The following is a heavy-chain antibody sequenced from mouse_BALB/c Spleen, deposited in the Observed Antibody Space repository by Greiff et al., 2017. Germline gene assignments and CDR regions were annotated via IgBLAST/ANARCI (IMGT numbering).Heavy chain of an antibody. V-gene: IGHV1-80*01. Sequence: QVQLKESGAELVRPGSSVKISCKASGYAFSSYWMNWVKQRPGQGLEWIGQIYPGDGDTNYNGKFKGKATLTADKSSSTAYMQLSSLTSEDSAVYFGARSYYGYDGAWFAYWGQGTLVTVSA. CDR2: IYPGDGDT. CDR1: GYAFSSYW. J-gene: IGHJ3*01. CDR3: ARSYYGYDGAWFAY. D-gene: IGHD2-2*01.